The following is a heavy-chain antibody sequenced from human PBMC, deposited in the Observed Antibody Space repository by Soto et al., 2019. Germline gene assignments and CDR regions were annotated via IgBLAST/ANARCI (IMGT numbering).Heavy chain of an antibody. D-gene: IGHD3-22*01. V-gene: IGHV4-39*01. CDR1: GGSISSSSYY. Sequence: SETLSLTCTVSGGSISSSSYYWGWIRQPPGKGLEWIGSIYYSGSTYYNPSLKSRVTISVDTSKNQFSLKLSSVTAADTAVYYCASPDLGPNLYDSSGYYFDYWGQGTLVTVSS. J-gene: IGHJ4*02. CDR3: ASPDLGPNLYDSSGYYFDY. CDR2: IYYSGST.